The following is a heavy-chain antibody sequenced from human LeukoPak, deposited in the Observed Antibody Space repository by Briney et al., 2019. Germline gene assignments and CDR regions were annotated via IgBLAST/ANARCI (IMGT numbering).Heavy chain of an antibody. D-gene: IGHD2-2*01. CDR2: TNWDGAST. V-gene: IGHV3-20*04. CDR1: GFRFDDYG. Sequence: TGGSLRLSCAASGFRFDDYGMSWVCHVPGKGLEWVCGTNWDGASTGYADSVKGRFTISRDNVKNFLYLQMNSLRVEDTALYFCGRVHCSTTSCFDYYDYYMDVWGKGTTVTVSS. CDR3: GRVHCSTTSCFDYYDYYMDV. J-gene: IGHJ6*03.